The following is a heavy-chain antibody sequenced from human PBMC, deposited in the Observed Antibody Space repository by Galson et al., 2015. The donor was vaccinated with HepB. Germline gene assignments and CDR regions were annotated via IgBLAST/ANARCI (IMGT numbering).Heavy chain of an antibody. CDR1: GFTFSSYA. CDR2: ISSNGGST. D-gene: IGHD2-2*01. J-gene: IGHJ1*01. CDR3: ARGGYCSSTSCYYLAFQH. V-gene: IGHV3-64*01. Sequence: SLRLSCAASGFTFSSYAMHWVRQAPGKGLEYVSAISSNGGSTYYANSVKGRFTISRDNSKNTLYLQMGSLRAEDMAVYYCARGGYCSSTSCYYLAFQHWGQGTLVTVSS.